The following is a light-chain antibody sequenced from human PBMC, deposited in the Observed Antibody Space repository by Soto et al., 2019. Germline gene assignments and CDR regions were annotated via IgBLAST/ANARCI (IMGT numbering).Light chain of an antibody. CDR1: QSVTSNY. CDR2: DVS. J-gene: IGKJ1*01. V-gene: IGKV3-20*01. Sequence: EIVLTQSPGTLTLSPGEGGTLSCRASQSVTSNYLAWFQQKPGQAPRLLMYDVSTRATDIPDRFSGSGSGTDFTLTISRVEPEDSAVYYCQQYAISPRTFGQGTKVEIK. CDR3: QQYAISPRT.